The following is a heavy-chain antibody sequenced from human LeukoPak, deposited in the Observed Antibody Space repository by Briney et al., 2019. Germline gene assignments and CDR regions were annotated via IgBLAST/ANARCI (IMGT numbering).Heavy chain of an antibody. D-gene: IGHD6-13*01. CDR1: GGSISSYY. Sequence: SETLSLTCTVSGGSISSYYWSWIRQPPGKGLEWIGYIYYSGSTNYNPSLKSRVTISVDTSKNQFSLKLSSVTAADTAVHYCARDSSNSWHGGYNWFDPWGQGTLVTVSS. J-gene: IGHJ5*02. CDR3: ARDSSNSWHGGYNWFDP. V-gene: IGHV4-59*01. CDR2: IYYSGST.